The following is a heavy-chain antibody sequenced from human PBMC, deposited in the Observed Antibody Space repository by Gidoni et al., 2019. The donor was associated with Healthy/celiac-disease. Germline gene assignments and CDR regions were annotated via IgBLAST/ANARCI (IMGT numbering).Heavy chain of an antibody. Sequence: QVQLQESGPGLVKPSETLSLTCTVSGYSISSGYYWGWIRQPPGKGLEWIGSIYHSGSTYYNPSLKSRVTISVDTSKTQFSLKLSSVTAADTAVYYCARDQYNWNYGSPDYGMDVWGQGTTVTVSS. CDR1: GYSISSGYY. CDR2: IYHSGST. V-gene: IGHV4-38-2*02. CDR3: ARDQYNWNYGSPDYGMDV. D-gene: IGHD1-7*01. J-gene: IGHJ6*02.